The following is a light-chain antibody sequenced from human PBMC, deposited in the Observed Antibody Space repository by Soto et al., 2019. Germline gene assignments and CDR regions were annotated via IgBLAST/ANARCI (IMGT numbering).Light chain of an antibody. CDR1: RSVSSN. V-gene: IGKV3-15*01. CDR2: GAS. CDR3: HHYDNWPPYT. J-gene: IGKJ2*01. Sequence: EVVMTQSPVTLSVSPGERATLSCRARRSVSSNLAWYQQKPGQPPRLLIYGASTRATGIPARFSGSESGTEFTLTISSLQSEDVAVSYCHHYDNWPPYTVGQGIKLEI.